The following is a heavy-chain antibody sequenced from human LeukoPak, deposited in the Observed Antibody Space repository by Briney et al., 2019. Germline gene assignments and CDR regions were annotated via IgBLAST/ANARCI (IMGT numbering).Heavy chain of an antibody. V-gene: IGHV3-7*01. CDR3: ARSKRAWFGVGGAFDI. J-gene: IGHJ3*02. CDR1: GFNFSRYW. Sequence: GGSLRLSCATSGFNFSRYWINWVRQAPGKGLEWVANIKEDGNEKFYLDSVKGRFAISRDTAKKSVHLQMNSLRAEDTAVYYCARSKRAWFGVGGAFDIWAQGTMVTVSS. CDR2: IKEDGNEK. D-gene: IGHD3-10*01.